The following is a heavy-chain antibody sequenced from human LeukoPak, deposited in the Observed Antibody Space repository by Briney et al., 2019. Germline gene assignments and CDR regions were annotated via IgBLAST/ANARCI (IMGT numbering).Heavy chain of an antibody. J-gene: IGHJ6*02. CDR3: ARQISQNYHGLDV. Sequence: PSETLSLTCTASGGSISSSSYCWGWIRQPPGKGLEWIGSICYSGSTFYNLSLKSRVTLSVDTSKNQFSLQLNSVTPEDTAVYYCARQISQNYHGLDVWGQGTAVTVSS. CDR2: ICYSGST. D-gene: IGHD1-7*01. V-gene: IGHV4-39*01. CDR1: GGSISSSSYC.